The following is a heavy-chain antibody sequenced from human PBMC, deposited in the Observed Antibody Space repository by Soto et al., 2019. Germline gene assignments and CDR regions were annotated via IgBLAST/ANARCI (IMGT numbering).Heavy chain of an antibody. V-gene: IGHV1-69*12. CDR3: ARDQEVINHHGMDV. Sequence: QVQLVQSGAEVKKPGSSVKVSCKASGGTISSYAISWVRQAPGQGLEWMGGIIPIFGTANYAQKYQGRDTMTADESTSPPHTELSSLRPEDTAVYYWARDQEVINHHGMDVWGHVTTFTVSS. D-gene: IGHD3-22*01. J-gene: IGHJ6*02. CDR2: IIPIFGTA. CDR1: GGTISSYA.